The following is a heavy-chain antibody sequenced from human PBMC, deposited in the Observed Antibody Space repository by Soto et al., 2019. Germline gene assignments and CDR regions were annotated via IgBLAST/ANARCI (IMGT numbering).Heavy chain of an antibody. CDR3: TTGPGYRGSTSSV. D-gene: IGHD2-2*01. Sequence: PXGSLRLSCAASGFTFSDAWMSWVRQAPGKGLEWVGRIKSKTDGETTDYAAPVKGRFTISRDDSKNTLYLQMNSLKTEDTAVFYCTTGPGYRGSTSSVWGQGTLVTVSS. CDR1: GFTFSDAW. J-gene: IGHJ4*02. V-gene: IGHV3-15*01. CDR2: IKSKTDGETT.